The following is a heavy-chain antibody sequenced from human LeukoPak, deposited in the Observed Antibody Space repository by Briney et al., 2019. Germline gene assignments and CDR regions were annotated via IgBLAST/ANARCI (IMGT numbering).Heavy chain of an antibody. CDR1: GFTFSSYW. Sequence: GGSLRLSCAASGFTFSSYWMSWVRQAPGKGLEWVANIKQDGSEKYYVDSVKGRFTISRDNAKNSLYLQMNSLRAEDTAVYYCARAVGTGTTGYGVAVWGQGTTVTVSS. D-gene: IGHD1-7*01. CDR3: ARAVGTGTTGYGVAV. CDR2: IKQDGSEK. J-gene: IGHJ6*02. V-gene: IGHV3-7*03.